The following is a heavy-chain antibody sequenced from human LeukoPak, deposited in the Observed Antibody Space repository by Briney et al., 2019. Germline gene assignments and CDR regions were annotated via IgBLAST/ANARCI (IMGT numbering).Heavy chain of an antibody. CDR2: ISYDGNNK. V-gene: IGHV3-30*18. CDR3: AKGGVRGDIVATIGGFYFDF. Sequence: GGSLRLSCAASGFTFSSYGIPWVRQAPGKGLEGVAVISYDGNNKYYADSVKGRFTISRDNSKNTLYLQMNSLRAEDTAVYYCAKGGVRGDIVATIGGFYFDFWGQGTLVTVSS. CDR1: GFTFSSYG. J-gene: IGHJ4*02. D-gene: IGHD5-12*01.